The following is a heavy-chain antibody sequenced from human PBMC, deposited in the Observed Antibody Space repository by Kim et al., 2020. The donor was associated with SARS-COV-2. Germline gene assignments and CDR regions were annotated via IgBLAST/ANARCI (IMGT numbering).Heavy chain of an antibody. CDR2: IKSKTDGGTT. D-gene: IGHD2-2*01. CDR3: TTVPRVPYCSSTSCYPTYYYGMDV. V-gene: IGHV3-15*01. Sequence: GGSLRLSCAASGFTFSNAWMSWVRQAPGKGLEWVGRIKSKTDGGTTDYAAPVKGRFTISRDDSKNTLYLQMNSLKTEDTAVYYCTTVPRVPYCSSTSCYPTYYYGMDVWGQGTTVTVSS. J-gene: IGHJ6*02. CDR1: GFTFSNAW.